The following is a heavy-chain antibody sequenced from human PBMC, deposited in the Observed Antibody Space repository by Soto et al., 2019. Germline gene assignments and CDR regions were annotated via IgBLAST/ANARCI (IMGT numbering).Heavy chain of an antibody. CDR2: IHYSGST. V-gene: IGHV4-31*03. CDR3: ARVRGSGSYAAYYFDS. Sequence: ASETLSLTCTVSAGSISNGGYYCNWVRQHPGKGLEWIGYIHYSGSTWYNPSLESRVTISVDTSKDQFSLKLRSVTAADTAVYYCARVRGSGSYAAYYFDSWGQGTLVTVSS. D-gene: IGHD3-10*01. J-gene: IGHJ4*01. CDR1: AGSISNGGYY.